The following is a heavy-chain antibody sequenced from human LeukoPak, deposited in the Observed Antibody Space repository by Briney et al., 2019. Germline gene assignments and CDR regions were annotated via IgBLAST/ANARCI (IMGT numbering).Heavy chain of an antibody. CDR1: GYTFTSYD. CDR2: MNPNSGNT. D-gene: IGHD3-10*01. J-gene: IGHJ6*02. Sequence: ASVKVSCKASGYTFTSYDINWVRQATGQGLEWMGWMNPNSGNTGYAQKFQGRVTMTRNTSISTAYMELSSLRSEDTAVYYCAGKGLGYYGSGSYHYCYYGMDVWGQGTTVTVSS. V-gene: IGHV1-8*01. CDR3: AGKGLGYYGSGSYHYCYYGMDV.